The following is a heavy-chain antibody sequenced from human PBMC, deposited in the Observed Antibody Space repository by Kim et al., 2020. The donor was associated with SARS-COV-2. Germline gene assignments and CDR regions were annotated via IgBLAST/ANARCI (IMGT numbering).Heavy chain of an antibody. J-gene: IGHJ4*02. CDR2: MNPKSGYT. CDR3: ARVMGAIDY. D-gene: IGHD3-16*01. Sequence: ASVKVSFKTSGYTFTNYDINWVRQATGQGLEWMGWMNPKSGYTGSAQKFQGRVTMTRDTSISTAYMELSSLRSEDTAVYYCARVMGAIDYWGQGTLVTVSS. CDR1: GYTFTNYD. V-gene: IGHV1-8*01.